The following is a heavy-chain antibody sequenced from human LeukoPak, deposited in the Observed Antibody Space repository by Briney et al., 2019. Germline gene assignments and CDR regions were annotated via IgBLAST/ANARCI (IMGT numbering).Heavy chain of an antibody. D-gene: IGHD6-19*01. V-gene: IGHV4-39*07. Sequence: SQTLSLTCTVSGGSISSSSYYWGWIRQPPGKGLEWIGEINHSGSTNYNPSLKSRVTISVDTSKNQFSLKLSSVTAADTAVYYCARRGPYQWLVPRGYFDYWGQGTLVTVSS. CDR1: GGSISSSSYY. J-gene: IGHJ4*02. CDR2: INHSGST. CDR3: ARRGPYQWLVPRGYFDY.